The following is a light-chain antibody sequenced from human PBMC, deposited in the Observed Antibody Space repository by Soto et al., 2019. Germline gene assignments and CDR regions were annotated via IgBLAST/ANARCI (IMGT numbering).Light chain of an antibody. Sequence: DIVITQSPASLSVSPGERSTLSCRASQNISTNVAWYQQKPGQAPRLLLLSASSRLSDIPARFSGSGSGTEFTLTIRGRQSEDVAVYYRHNFTKWPQKPFVRGTKVDIX. CDR3: HNFTKWPQKP. CDR1: QNISTN. CDR2: SAS. J-gene: IGKJ4*02. V-gene: IGKV3-15*01.